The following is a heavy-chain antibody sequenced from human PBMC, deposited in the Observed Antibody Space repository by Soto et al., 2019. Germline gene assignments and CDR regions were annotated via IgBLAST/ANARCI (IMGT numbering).Heavy chain of an antibody. D-gene: IGHD6-13*01. CDR2: ST. Sequence: STYYADSVKGRFTISRDNSKNTLYLQMNSPRAEDTAVYYCARRGPGTYFDYWGQGTLVTVSS. J-gene: IGHJ4*02. CDR3: ARRGPGTYFDY. V-gene: IGHV3-23*01.